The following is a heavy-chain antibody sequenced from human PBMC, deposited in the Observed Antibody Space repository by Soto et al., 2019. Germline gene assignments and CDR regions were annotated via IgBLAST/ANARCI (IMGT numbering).Heavy chain of an antibody. J-gene: IGHJ4*02. CDR3: ARESSGWYGGYFDY. V-gene: IGHV3-7*05. CDR2: IKQDGSEK. Sequence: SLRLSCAASGFTFSSYWMSWVRQAPGKGLEWVANIKQDGSEKYYVDSVKGRFTISRDNAKNSLYLQMNSLRAEDTAVYYCARESSGWYGGYFDYWGQGTLVTVSS. CDR1: GFTFSSYW. D-gene: IGHD6-19*01.